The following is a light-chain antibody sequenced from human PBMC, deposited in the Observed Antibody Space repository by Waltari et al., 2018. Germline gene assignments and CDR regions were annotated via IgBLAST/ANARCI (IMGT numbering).Light chain of an antibody. J-gene: IGKJ4*01. CDR1: QSISNW. Sequence: IQMTQSPSTLSASVGDRVTITCRASQSISNWLAWYQQKPGKATRLLIYNASTLESGVPSRFSGSGSGTEFTLTISSLQPDDFATYYCQQYNSYSLLTFGGGTKVEIK. CDR3: QQYNSYSLLT. V-gene: IGKV1-5*03. CDR2: NAS.